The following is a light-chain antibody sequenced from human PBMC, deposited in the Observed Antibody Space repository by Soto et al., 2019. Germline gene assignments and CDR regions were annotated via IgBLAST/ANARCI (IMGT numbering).Light chain of an antibody. CDR3: SSYTSSSTLVV. Sequence: QSALTQPASVSGSPGQSITISCTGTSSDVGGYNSVSWYQHLPGKAPKLMIYEVTYRPSGVSNRFSGSKSGNTASLTISGLQAEDEAEYYCSSYTSSSTLVVFGGGTKLTVL. CDR1: SSDVGGYNS. J-gene: IGLJ2*01. V-gene: IGLV2-14*01. CDR2: EVT.